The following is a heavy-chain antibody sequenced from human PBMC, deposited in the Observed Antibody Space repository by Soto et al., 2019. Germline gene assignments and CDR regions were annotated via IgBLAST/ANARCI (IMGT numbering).Heavy chain of an antibody. CDR2: IKQDGSEK. CDR3: ARDRYSYYDFWSGSLPYYYYGRDV. V-gene: IGHV3-7*01. J-gene: IGHJ6*02. D-gene: IGHD3-3*01. CDR1: GFTFSSYW. Sequence: PGGSLRLSRAASGFTFSSYWMSWVRQAPGKGLEWVANIKQDGSEKYYVDSVKGRFTISRDNAKNSLYLQMNSLRAEDTAVYYCARDRYSYYDFWSGSLPYYYYGRDVWGQGTTVTVSS.